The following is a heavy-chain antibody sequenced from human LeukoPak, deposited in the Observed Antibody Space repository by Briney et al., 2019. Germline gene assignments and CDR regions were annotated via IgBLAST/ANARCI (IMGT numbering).Heavy chain of an antibody. Sequence: GGTLRLSCAGSGFSFSRHGMNWVRQAPGKGLEWVSGISPSGDITYYTDSVRGRFTISRDNFKNTLSLQVNSLRPEDTAVYFCAKDWGNKFASGSSYLDSWGQGTLVTVSS. V-gene: IGHV3-23*01. CDR2: ISPSGDIT. J-gene: IGHJ4*02. D-gene: IGHD3-10*01. CDR3: AKDWGNKFASGSSYLDS. CDR1: GFSFSRHG.